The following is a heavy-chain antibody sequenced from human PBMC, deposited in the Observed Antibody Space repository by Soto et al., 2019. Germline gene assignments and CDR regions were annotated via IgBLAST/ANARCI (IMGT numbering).Heavy chain of an antibody. CDR1: GFTLSGYA. Sequence: EVQLAESGGGLAQPGGSLRLSCAASGFTLSGYAMDWVRQAPGKGLEYVSGISSNGVGTYYVNSVQGRFTISRDNSKNTVYLQMGSLRPEDMAVYYCARRARPDFYYMAVWGKGTTVTVSS. CDR3: ARRARPDFYYMAV. CDR2: ISSNGVGT. J-gene: IGHJ6*03. V-gene: IGHV3-64*01. D-gene: IGHD6-6*01.